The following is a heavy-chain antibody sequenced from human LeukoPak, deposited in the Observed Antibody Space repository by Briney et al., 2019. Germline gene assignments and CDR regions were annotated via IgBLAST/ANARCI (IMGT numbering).Heavy chain of an antibody. CDR1: GDSISTTSHY. D-gene: IGHD6-19*01. J-gene: IGHJ4*02. V-gene: IGHV4-39*07. Sequence: PSETLSLTCSVSGDSISTTSHYWAWIRQPPGKGLEWIGSIFYAGSTYYKPSLKSRVSISVDTSKNQFSLKLSSVTAADTAVYYCARVRYNNGWRGFDYWGPGTLVTVSS. CDR2: IFYAGST. CDR3: ARVRYNNGWRGFDY.